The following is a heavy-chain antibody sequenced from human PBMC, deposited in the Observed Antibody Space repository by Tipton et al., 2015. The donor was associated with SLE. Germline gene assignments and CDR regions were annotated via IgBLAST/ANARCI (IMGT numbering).Heavy chain of an antibody. CDR2: IYYSGST. D-gene: IGHD3-9*01. CDR1: GGSISSSSYY. V-gene: IGHV4-61*05. CDR3: ARAAPRAGYFDWLNPYYFDY. Sequence: TLSLTCTVSGGSISSSSYYWGWIRQPPGKGLEWIGYIYYSGSTNYNPSLKSRVTISVDTSKNQFSLKLSSVTAADTAVYYCARAAPRAGYFDWLNPYYFDYWGQGTLVTVSS. J-gene: IGHJ4*02.